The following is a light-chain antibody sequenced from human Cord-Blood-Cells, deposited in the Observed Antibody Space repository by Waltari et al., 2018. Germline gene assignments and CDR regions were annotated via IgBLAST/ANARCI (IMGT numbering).Light chain of an antibody. V-gene: IGKV3-20*01. J-gene: IGKJ4*01. CDR3: QQYGSSPPLT. Sequence: EIVLTQSPGTLSLSPGERATPSCRASQSVSSSYLAWYQQKPGQAPRLLIYGASSRATGIPDRFSGSGSATDFTLTISRLEPEEFAVYYCQQYGSSPPLTFGGGTKVEIK. CDR2: GAS. CDR1: QSVSSSY.